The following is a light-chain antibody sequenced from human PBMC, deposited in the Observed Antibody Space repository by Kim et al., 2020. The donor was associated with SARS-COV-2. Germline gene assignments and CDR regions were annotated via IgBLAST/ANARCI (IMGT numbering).Light chain of an antibody. V-gene: IGKV1-5*03. CDR2: KAS. J-gene: IGKJ1*01. Sequence: DIQMTQSPSTLPASLGDTITITCRASQSISSWLAWYQQQPGKVPKLLIYKASNLQNGVPSRFRGSGSGTEFTLTITSLQADDFAIYYCQQYDSYPCTFGQGTKVDIK. CDR3: QQYDSYPCT. CDR1: QSISSW.